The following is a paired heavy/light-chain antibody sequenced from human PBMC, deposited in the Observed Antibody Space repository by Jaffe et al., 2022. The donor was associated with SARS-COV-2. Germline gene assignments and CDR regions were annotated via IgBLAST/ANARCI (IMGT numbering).Heavy chain of an antibody. D-gene: IGHD3-9*01. V-gene: IGHV1-18*01. CDR2: ISGYNGNT. CDR1: GYTLTSYG. J-gene: IGHJ4*02. Sequence: QVQLVQSGAEVKKPGASVKVSCKASGYTLTSYGINWVRQAPGQGLEWMGWISGYNGNTNYAQKFQGRVTMTTDTSTSTAYMELRSLRSDDTAVYYCAREPPNDFLTGSYFDYWGQGTLVTVSS. CDR3: AREPPNDFLTGSYFDY.
Light chain of an antibody. CDR1: QSISGY. CDR3: QQSTSTPYT. Sequence: DIQMTQSPSSLSASVGDRVTITCRASQSISGYLNWYQKKPGKAPKLLIFAASSLQGGVPSRFSGSGSGTDFTLTISSLQPEDFATYYCQQSTSTPYTFGQGTKLEIK. V-gene: IGKV1-39*01. CDR2: AAS. J-gene: IGKJ2*01.